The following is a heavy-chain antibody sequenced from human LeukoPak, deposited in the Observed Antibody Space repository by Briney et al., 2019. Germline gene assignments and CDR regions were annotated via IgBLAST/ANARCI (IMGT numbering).Heavy chain of an antibody. CDR3: ARDGWIAARFVDY. CDR1: GFTFSDYY. V-gene: IGHV3-11*04. J-gene: IGHJ4*02. D-gene: IGHD6-6*01. Sequence: GGSLRLSCAASGFTFSDYYMSWIRQAPGKGLEWVSSITNGGTAIYYADSVKGRFTISRDNAKNSLYLQMNSLGAGDTAVYYCARDGWIAARFVDYWGQGTLVTVSS. CDR2: ITNGGTAI.